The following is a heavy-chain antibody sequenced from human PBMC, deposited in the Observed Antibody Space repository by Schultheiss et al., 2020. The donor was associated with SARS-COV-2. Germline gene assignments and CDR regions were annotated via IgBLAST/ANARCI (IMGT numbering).Heavy chain of an antibody. D-gene: IGHD2-2*01. CDR3: ARGYCSSTSCYNFYYYGMDV. CDR1: GGSFSGYY. J-gene: IGHJ6*02. CDR2: INHRGRT. V-gene: IGHV4-34*01. Sequence: SQTLSLTCAVYGGSFSGYYWSWIRQPPGKGLEWIGEINHRGRTNYNSSLKSRVTISVDTSKNQFSLKLSSVTAADTAVYYCARGYCSSTSCYNFYYYGMDVWGQGTTVTVSS.